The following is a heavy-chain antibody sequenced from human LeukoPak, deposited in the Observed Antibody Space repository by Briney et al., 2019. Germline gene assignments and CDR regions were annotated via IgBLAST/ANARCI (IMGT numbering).Heavy chain of an antibody. V-gene: IGHV1-18*01. CDR2: ISAYNGNT. D-gene: IGHD3-10*01. Sequence: ASVTVSCKASGYIFTSYGISWVRQAPGQGLEWMGWISAYNGNTNYAQKLQGRVTLTTDTSTSTAYMELRSLRSDDTAVYYCARAEYYFGSGSFCRHWGQGILVTVSS. CDR1: GYIFTSYG. J-gene: IGHJ4*02. CDR3: ARAEYYFGSGSFCRH.